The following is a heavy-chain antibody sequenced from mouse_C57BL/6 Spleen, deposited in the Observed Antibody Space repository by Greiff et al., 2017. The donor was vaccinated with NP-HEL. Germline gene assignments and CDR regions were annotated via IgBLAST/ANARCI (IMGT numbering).Heavy chain of an antibody. V-gene: IGHV5-16*01. Sequence: EVKLVESEGGLVQPGSSMKLSCTASGFTFSDYYMAWVRQVPEKGLEWVANINYDGSSTYYLDSLKSRFIISRDNAKNIRYLQMRRLKSDDTATDYCAREDDDCEGAMDYWGQGTSVTVSS. CDR2: INYDGSST. D-gene: IGHD2-4*01. CDR3: AREDDDCEGAMDY. J-gene: IGHJ4*01. CDR1: GFTFSDYY.